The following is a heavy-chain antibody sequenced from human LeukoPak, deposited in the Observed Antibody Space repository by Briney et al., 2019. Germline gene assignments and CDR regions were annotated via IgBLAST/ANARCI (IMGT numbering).Heavy chain of an antibody. V-gene: IGHV4-59*02. CDR2: IYYSGST. J-gene: IGHJ1*01. D-gene: IGHD3-22*01. CDR3: ARGVGDYYDSSDAEYFQH. Sequence: PGGSLRLSCAASGFTVSSNYMSWIRQPPGKGLEWIGYIYYSGSTNYNPSLKSRVTISVDTSKNQFSLKLSSVTAADTAVYYCARGVGDYYDSSDAEYFQHWGQGTLVTVSS. CDR1: GFTVSSNY.